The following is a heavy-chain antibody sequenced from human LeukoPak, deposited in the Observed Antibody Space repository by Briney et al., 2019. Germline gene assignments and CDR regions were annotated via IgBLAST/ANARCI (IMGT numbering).Heavy chain of an antibody. CDR2: ISAYNGNT. J-gene: IGHJ6*03. CDR3: ARDSQYCTSTSCYYYYYMDV. V-gene: IGHV1-18*01. Sequence: ASVKVSCEASGYPFTGFGISWVRQAPGQGLEWMGWISAYNGNTNYTQNFQGRVTMTTDTSTSTAYMELRRLRSDDTAVYFCARDSQYCTSTSCYYYYYMDVWGKGTTVTVSS. CDR1: GYPFTGFG. D-gene: IGHD2-2*01.